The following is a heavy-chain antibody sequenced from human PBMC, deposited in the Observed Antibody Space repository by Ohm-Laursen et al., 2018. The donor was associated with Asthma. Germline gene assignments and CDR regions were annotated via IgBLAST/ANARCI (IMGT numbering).Heavy chain of an antibody. CDR1: GFTFRSYA. CDR3: ARDARPLLEWYYYGMDV. CDR2: ISYDGSNK. D-gene: IGHD3-3*01. V-gene: IGHV3-30-3*01. Sequence: SLRLSCTASGFTFRSYAMHWVRQAPGKGLEWVAVISYDGSNKYYADSVKGRFTISRDNSKNTLYLQMNSLRAEDTAVYYCARDARPLLEWYYYGMDVWGQGTTVTVSS. J-gene: IGHJ6*02.